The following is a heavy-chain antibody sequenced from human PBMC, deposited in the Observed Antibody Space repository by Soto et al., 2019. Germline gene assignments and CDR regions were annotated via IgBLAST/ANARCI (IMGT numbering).Heavy chain of an antibody. CDR2: IKEDGSEK. J-gene: IGHJ5*02. CDR3: ARYRSLDP. CDR1: GFILRNYW. D-gene: IGHD3-16*02. V-gene: IGHV3-7*03. Sequence: EVQLVESGGGLVQPGGSLRLSCADSGFILRNYWMSWVRQAPGMGLQWGASIKEDGSEKYYVDPVKGRFTISRENAKNSLYLQMNRLRAEDTAVYYCARYRSLDPWGQGILVTVSS.